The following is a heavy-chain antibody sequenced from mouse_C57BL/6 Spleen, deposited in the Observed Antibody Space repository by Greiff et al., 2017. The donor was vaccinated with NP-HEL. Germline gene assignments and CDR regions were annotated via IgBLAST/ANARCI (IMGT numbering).Heavy chain of an antibody. CDR3: AREEGRYYYGSPGYFDY. Sequence: EVKLMESGGGLVKPGGSLKLSCAASGFTFSSYAMSWVRQTPEKRLEWVATISDGGSYTYYPDNVKGRFTISRDNAKNNLYLQMSHLKSEDTAMYYCAREEGRYYYGSPGYFDYWGQGTTLTVSS. CDR2: ISDGGSYT. V-gene: IGHV5-4*01. D-gene: IGHD1-1*01. J-gene: IGHJ2*01. CDR1: GFTFSSYA.